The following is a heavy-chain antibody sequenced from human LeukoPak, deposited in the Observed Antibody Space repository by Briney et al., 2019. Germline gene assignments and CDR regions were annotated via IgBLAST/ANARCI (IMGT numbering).Heavy chain of an antibody. V-gene: IGHV4-59*01. CDR3: ARGASTMVRVNIITHYYYYGMDV. J-gene: IGHJ6*02. D-gene: IGHD3-10*01. CDR2: IYCSGST. Sequence: PSETLSLTCTVSGGSISSYYWSWIRQPPGKGLEWIGYIYCSGSTNYNPSLKSRVTISVDTSKNQFSLKLSSVTAADTAVYYCARGASTMVRVNIITHYYYYGMDVWGQGTTVTVSS. CDR1: GGSISSYY.